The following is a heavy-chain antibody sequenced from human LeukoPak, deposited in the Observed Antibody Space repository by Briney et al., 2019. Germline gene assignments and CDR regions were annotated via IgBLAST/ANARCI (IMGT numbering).Heavy chain of an antibody. V-gene: IGHV4-61*01. D-gene: IGHD3-10*01. J-gene: IGHJ3*01. CDR2: MYYSGST. CDR3: AGHSGPLTWLDS. CDR1: GGSVSSSSYY. Sequence: SETLPLTCTVSGGSVSSSSYYWSWIRQPPGKGLEWIGYMYYSGSTNYNPSLKSRVTISVDTSKNQVSLKLSSVTAADAAVYYCAGHSGPLTWLDSWGQGTMVTVS.